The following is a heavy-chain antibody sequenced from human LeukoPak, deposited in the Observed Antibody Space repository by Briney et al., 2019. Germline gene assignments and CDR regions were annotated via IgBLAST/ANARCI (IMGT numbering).Heavy chain of an antibody. D-gene: IGHD1-26*01. Sequence: GGPVTLFCTASGFILRRYAVVWVRQAPGKGLECVSEMSTSGGSTYYADSVKGRFTSSRDNSKNKLYLQMNSLRAEDTAVYYCAKVVGPTPYFFDYWGQGTLVTVSS. CDR1: GFILRRYA. J-gene: IGHJ4*02. CDR3: AKVVGPTPYFFDY. V-gene: IGHV3-23*01. CDR2: MSTSGGST.